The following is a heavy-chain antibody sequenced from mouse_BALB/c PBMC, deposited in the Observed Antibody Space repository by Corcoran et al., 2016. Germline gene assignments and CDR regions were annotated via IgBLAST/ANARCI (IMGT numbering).Heavy chain of an antibody. V-gene: IGHV3-6*02. Sequence: DVQLQESGPGLVKPSQSLSLTCSVAGYSITSGFYWNWIRQFPGNKLEWMGYISYDGNNNYNPSLKNRISITRDTSTNQFFLKLNSVTTEDTATYYCAREVYYGTSYCFAYRGQGTLVTVSA. D-gene: IGHD1-1*01. CDR1: GYSITSGFY. J-gene: IGHJ3*01. CDR3: AREVYYGTSYCFAY. CDR2: ISYDGNN.